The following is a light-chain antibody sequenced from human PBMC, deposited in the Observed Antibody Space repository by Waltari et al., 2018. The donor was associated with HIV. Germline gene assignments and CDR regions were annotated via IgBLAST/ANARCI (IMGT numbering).Light chain of an antibody. Sequence: NFMLTQPHSVSESPGKTVTISCTRRSGSIASNYVQWFQQRPGSSPTTVIFEDNRRPSGVPDRFSGSIDMSSNSASLTISGLKTDDEADYYCQSFDSSSVVFGGGTKLTVL. CDR1: SGSIASNY. V-gene: IGLV6-57*01. CDR2: EDN. CDR3: QSFDSSSVV. J-gene: IGLJ2*01.